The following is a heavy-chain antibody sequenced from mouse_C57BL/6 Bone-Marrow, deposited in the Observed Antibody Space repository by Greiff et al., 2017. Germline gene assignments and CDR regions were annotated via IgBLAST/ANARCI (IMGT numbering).Heavy chain of an antibody. D-gene: IGHD1-1*01. J-gene: IGHJ3*01. CDR3: TRKKVPVIILLRWYWFAY. Sequence: QVQLQQPGAELVKPGASVKLSCKASGYTFTSYWMHWVKQRPGRGLEWIGRIDPNSGGTKYNEKFKSKATLTVDKPSSTAYMQLSSLTSEYSSVYYCTRKKVPVIILLRWYWFAYWGQGTLVTVSA. V-gene: IGHV1-72*01. CDR1: GYTFTSYW. CDR2: IDPNSGGT.